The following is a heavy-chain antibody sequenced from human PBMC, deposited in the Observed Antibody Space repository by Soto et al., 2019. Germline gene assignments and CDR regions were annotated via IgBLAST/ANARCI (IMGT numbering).Heavy chain of an antibody. D-gene: IGHD5-18*01. CDR1: GGSISSSSYY. Sequence: SETLSLTCTVSGGSISSSSYYWGWIRQPPGKGLEWIGSIYYSGSTYYNPSLKSRVTISVDTSKNQFSLKLSSVTAADTAVYYCARQMVTIGGDAFDIWGQGTMVTVSS. J-gene: IGHJ3*02. V-gene: IGHV4-39*01. CDR2: IYYSGST. CDR3: ARQMVTIGGDAFDI.